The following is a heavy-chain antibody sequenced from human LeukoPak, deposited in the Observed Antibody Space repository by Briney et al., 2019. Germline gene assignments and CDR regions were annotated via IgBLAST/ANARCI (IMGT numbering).Heavy chain of an antibody. CDR2: ISSDGSNK. Sequence: GGPLRLSCAASGFTFSSNAMHWVRQAPGKGLEWVAVISSDGSNKDCADSVKGRFTISRDNSKNTLYLQMNSLRAEDTAVYYCARGGQGYDLNWFDPWGQGTLVTVSS. J-gene: IGHJ5*02. V-gene: IGHV3-30-3*01. D-gene: IGHD3-3*01. CDR1: GFTFSSNA. CDR3: ARGGQGYDLNWFDP.